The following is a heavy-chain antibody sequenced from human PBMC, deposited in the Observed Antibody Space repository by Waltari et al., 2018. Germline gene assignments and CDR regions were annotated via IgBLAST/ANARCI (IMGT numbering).Heavy chain of an antibody. CDR2: IYPGDSDT. CDR3: ARQMRPRGYYYDSSGYSFDY. D-gene: IGHD3-22*01. V-gene: IGHV5-51*01. J-gene: IGHJ4*02. CDR1: GYSFTSYW. Sequence: EVQLVQSGAEVKKPGESLKISCKGSGYSFTSYWIGWVRQMPGKGLEWMGIIYPGDSDTRYSPSFQGQVTISADKSINTAYLQWSSLKASDTAMYYCARQMRPRGYYYDSSGYSFDYWGQGTLVTVSS.